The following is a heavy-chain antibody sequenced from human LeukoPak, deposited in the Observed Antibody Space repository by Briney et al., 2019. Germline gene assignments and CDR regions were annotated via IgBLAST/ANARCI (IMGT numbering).Heavy chain of an antibody. D-gene: IGHD3-3*01. V-gene: IGHV3-23*01. Sequence: GGSLRLSCAVSGFTFSNYAMSWVRQAPGKGLEWVSAISTGGNTYYADSVKGRFTIFRDNSKNTLYLQMNSLRAEDTAVYYCAKGGDYDFWSGLLTFDYWGQGTLVTVSS. CDR1: GFTFSNYA. CDR2: ISTGGNT. CDR3: AKGGDYDFWSGLLTFDY. J-gene: IGHJ4*02.